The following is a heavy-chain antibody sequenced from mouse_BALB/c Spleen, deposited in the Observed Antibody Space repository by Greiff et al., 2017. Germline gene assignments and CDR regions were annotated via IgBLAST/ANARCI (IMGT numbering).Heavy chain of an antibody. V-gene: IGHV2-9*02. CDR3: ARDRYDDGAWFAY. Sequence: VQLVESGPGLVAPSQSLSITCTVSGFSLTSYGVHWVRQPPGKGLEWLGVIWAGGSTNYNSALMSRLSISKDNSKSQVFLKMNSLQTDDTAMYYCARDRYDDGAWFAYWGQGTLVTVSA. J-gene: IGHJ3*01. CDR1: GFSLTSYG. CDR2: IWAGGST. D-gene: IGHD2-14*01.